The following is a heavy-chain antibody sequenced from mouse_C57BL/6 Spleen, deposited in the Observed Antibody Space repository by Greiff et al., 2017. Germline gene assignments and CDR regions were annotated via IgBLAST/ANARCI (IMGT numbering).Heavy chain of an antibody. CDR1: GYTFTDYE. CDR3: TKGGTDYYGSSLYYFDY. Sequence: VQLQQSGAELVRPGASVTLSCKASGYTFTDYEMHWVKQTPVHGLEWIGAIDPETGGTAYNQKFKGKAILTADKSSSTAYMELRSLTSEDSAVYYCTKGGTDYYGSSLYYFDYWGQGTTLTVSS. J-gene: IGHJ2*01. V-gene: IGHV1-15*01. D-gene: IGHD1-1*01. CDR2: IDPETGGT.